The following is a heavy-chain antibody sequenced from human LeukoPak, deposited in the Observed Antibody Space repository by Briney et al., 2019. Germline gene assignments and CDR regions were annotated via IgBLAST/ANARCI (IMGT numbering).Heavy chain of an antibody. V-gene: IGHV1-69*13. J-gene: IGHJ4*02. CDR2: IIPILGTA. CDR3: ARAGAGDYYDSSGYYY. CDR1: GGTFSSYA. Sequence: SVKVSCKASGGTFSSYAISWVRQAPGQGLEWMGGIIPILGTANYAQKFQGRVTITADESTSTAYMELSSLRSEDTAVYYCARAGAGDYYDSSGYYYWGQGTLVTVSS. D-gene: IGHD3-22*01.